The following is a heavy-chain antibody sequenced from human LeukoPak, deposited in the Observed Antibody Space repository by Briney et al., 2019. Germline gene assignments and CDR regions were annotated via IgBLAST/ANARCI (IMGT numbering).Heavy chain of an antibody. CDR1: GGSVSSGSYY. J-gene: IGHJ5*02. V-gene: IGHV4-61*01. D-gene: IGHD3-3*01. Sequence: PSETLSLTCTVSGGSVSSGSYYWSWIRQPPGKGLEWIGYIYYSGSTNYNPSLKSRVTISVDTSKNQFSLKLSSVTAADTAVYYCARQGGGNVLRFLEWLFEGNWFDPWGQGTLVTVSS. CDR3: ARQGGGNVLRFLEWLFEGNWFDP. CDR2: IYYSGST.